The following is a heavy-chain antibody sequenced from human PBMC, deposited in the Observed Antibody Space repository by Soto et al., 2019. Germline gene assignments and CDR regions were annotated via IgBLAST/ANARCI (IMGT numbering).Heavy chain of an antibody. D-gene: IGHD1-26*01. CDR3: ASVGCRFQPAFDY. CDR2: ISYDGSNK. Sequence: GGSLRLSCAASGFTFSSYAMHWVRQAPGKGLEWVAVISYDGSNKYYADSVKGRFTISRDNSKNTLYLQMNSLRAEDTAVYYCASVGCRFQPAFDYWGQGTLVTVSS. CDR1: GFTFSSYA. V-gene: IGHV3-30-3*01. J-gene: IGHJ4*02.